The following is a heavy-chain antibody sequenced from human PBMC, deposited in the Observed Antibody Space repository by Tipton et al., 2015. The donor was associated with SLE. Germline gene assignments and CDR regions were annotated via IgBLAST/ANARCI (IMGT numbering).Heavy chain of an antibody. CDR3: ANGILTGNAAFDT. D-gene: IGHD3-9*01. Sequence: TLSLTCAVYGGSFSGYYWSWIRQPPGKGLEWIGEINHSGSTNYKPSLKSRVTISVDTSKNQFSLKLSSVTAADTAIYYCANGILTGNAAFDTWGPGTMVTVSS. V-gene: IGHV4-34*01. J-gene: IGHJ3*02. CDR2: INHSGST. CDR1: GGSFSGYY.